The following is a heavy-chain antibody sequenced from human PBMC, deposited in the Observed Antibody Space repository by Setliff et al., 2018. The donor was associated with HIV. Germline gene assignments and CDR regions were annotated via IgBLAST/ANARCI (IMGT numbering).Heavy chain of an antibody. J-gene: IGHJ5*01. V-gene: IGHV4-34*01. D-gene: IGHD1-7*01. CDR2: INHSGST. CDR3: ARVRLELRQYWFDS. Sequence: PSETLSLTCAVSGASFVGDNHWSWIRQPPGKGLEWIGEINHSGSTNYNPSLKRRVTISVDTSKNQFSLKLNSVTAADTAVYYCARVRLELRQYWFDSWGQGSPVTVSS. CDR1: GASFVGDNH.